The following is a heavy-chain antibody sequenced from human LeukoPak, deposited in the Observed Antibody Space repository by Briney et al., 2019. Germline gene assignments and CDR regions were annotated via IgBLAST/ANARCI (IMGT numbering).Heavy chain of an antibody. CDR3: ARSSRIAAAGFFFDY. CDR2: INHSGST. D-gene: IGHD6-13*01. V-gene: IGHV4-34*01. J-gene: IGHJ4*02. Sequence: SETLSLTCAVYGGSFSGYYWSWIRQPPGKGLEWIGEINHSGSTNYNPSLKSRVTISVDTSKNQFSLKLSSVTAADTAVYYCARSSRIAAAGFFFDYWGQGTLVTVSS. CDR1: GGSFSGYY.